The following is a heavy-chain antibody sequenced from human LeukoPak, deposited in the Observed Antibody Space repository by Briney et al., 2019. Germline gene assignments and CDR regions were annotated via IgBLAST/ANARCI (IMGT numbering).Heavy chain of an antibody. CDR3: ATVSGGRWLQANRNRYGAFDI. Sequence: GGSLRLSCAASGFTFSTYWMSWVRQAPGKGLEWVASIKQDGSEKYYVDFVKGRFTISRDNAKNSLYLQVNSLRAEDTAVYYCATVSGGRWLQANRNRYGAFDIWGQGTMVTVSS. CDR2: IKQDGSEK. V-gene: IGHV3-7*01. CDR1: GFTFSTYW. J-gene: IGHJ3*02. D-gene: IGHD5-24*01.